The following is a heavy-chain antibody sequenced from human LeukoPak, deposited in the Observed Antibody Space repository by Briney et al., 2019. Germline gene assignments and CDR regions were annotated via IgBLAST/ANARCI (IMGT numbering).Heavy chain of an antibody. V-gene: IGHV4-31*03. CDR2: TYSSGST. D-gene: IGHD4-11*01. CDR3: ARGGDDYPLGDS. CDR1: GGSISSDDYY. J-gene: IGHJ4*02. Sequence: PSQTLSLTCTVSGGSISSDDYYWGWIRQHPGTGLEWIGYTYSSGSTYYNPSLKSRVIISVDTSKNQFSLKLSSVTDADTAVYYCARGGDDYPLGDSWGQGTLVTVSS.